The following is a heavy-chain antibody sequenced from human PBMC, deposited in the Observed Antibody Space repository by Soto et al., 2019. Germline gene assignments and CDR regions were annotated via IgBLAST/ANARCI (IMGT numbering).Heavy chain of an antibody. D-gene: IGHD3-16*01. CDR2: IHYSGGS. V-gene: IGHV4-59*08. CDR1: GVSINSYY. Sequence: SENLSLTCTVSGVSINSYYWNWIRQTLGKGLEWIGFIHYSGGSSFNASLKSRLAMSVDTSKNQYSLRLNFLTVADTAVYYCARWGDKAGLSMPGFDNWGQGIMV. CDR3: ARWGDKAGLSMPGFDN. J-gene: IGHJ3*02.